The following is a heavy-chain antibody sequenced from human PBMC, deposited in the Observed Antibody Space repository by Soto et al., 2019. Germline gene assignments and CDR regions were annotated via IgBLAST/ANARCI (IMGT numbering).Heavy chain of an antibody. Sequence: ASVKVSCKASGFTFSNSAIQWVRQAHGQRLEWIGWIVVGSGNTNYAQRLHGRVTMTRDMSTSAAYMELSSLRSEDTAIYYCAASSGSSTSYYYMDVWGKGPTIIV. J-gene: IGHJ6*03. V-gene: IGHV1-58*02. CDR3: AASSGSSTSYYYMDV. D-gene: IGHD3-22*01. CDR1: GFTFSNSA. CDR2: IVVGSGNT.